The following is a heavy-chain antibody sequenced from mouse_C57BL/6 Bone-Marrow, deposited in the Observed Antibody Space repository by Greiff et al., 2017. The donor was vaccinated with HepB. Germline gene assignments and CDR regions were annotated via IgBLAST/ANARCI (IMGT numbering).Heavy chain of an antibody. CDR2: IYPGDGGT. CDR1: GYAFSSSW. V-gene: IGHV1-82*01. Sequence: QVQLQQSGPELVKPGASVKISCTASGYAFSSSWMNWVKQRPGKGLEWIGRIYPGDGGTNYNGKFKGQATLTAGKSSSPAYMQLSSLTSEDSAVYFCERDFTTVVATPYDFDYWGQGTTLTVSS. D-gene: IGHD1-1*01. CDR3: ERDFTTVVATPYDFDY. J-gene: IGHJ2*01.